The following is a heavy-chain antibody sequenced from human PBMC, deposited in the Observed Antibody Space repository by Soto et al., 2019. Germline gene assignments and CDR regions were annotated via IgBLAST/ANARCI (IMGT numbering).Heavy chain of an antibody. CDR3: AREGAVDIVAMTGFDY. CDR1: GFTFSSYA. Sequence: QVQLVESGGGVVQPGRSLRLSCAASGFTFSSYAMHWVRQAPGKGLEWVAVISYDGSNKYYADSVKGRFTISRDNSKNTLYLQMNSLRAEDTAVYYCAREGAVDIVAMTGFDYWGQGTLVTVSS. J-gene: IGHJ4*02. V-gene: IGHV3-30-3*01. CDR2: ISYDGSNK. D-gene: IGHD5-12*01.